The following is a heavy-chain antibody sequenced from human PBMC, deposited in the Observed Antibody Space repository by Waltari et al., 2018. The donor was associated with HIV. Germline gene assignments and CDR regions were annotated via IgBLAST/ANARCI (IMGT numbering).Heavy chain of an antibody. D-gene: IGHD1-1*01. CDR3: VRICKLNCYYYYGMDV. Sequence: EVQLVESGGGLVQPGGSLRLSCAASGFTFSNYDTPWVRQATGKGLEWVSGIGTAGDTYYPGSVKGRFTISRENAKNSLHLQMNSLRAGDTAVYYCVRICKLNCYYYYGMDVWGQGTTVTVSS. CDR2: IGTAGDT. V-gene: IGHV3-13*01. CDR1: GFTFSNYD. J-gene: IGHJ6*02.